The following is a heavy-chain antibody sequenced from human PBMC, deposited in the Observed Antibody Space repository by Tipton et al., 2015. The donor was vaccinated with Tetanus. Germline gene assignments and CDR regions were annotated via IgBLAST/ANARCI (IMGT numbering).Heavy chain of an antibody. J-gene: IGHJ4*02. CDR3: TRTISNDYVAA. D-gene: IGHD4-17*01. V-gene: IGHV3-53*01. Sequence: LSCAASGFTVSSNFMSWVRQAPGEGLEWVSIIYSGGTTYYADSVKGRFTISRDNSRNTLYLQMSSLRVEDTAVYYCTRTISNDYVAAWGQGTLVTVSS. CDR2: IYSGGTT. CDR1: GFTVSSNF.